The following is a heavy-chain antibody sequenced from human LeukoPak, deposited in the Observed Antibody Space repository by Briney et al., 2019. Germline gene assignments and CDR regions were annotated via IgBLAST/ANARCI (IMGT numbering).Heavy chain of an antibody. J-gene: IGHJ5*02. CDR1: GGSISRSSYY. Sequence: RASETLSLTCTVSGGSISRSSYYWGRIRQPPGKGLEWIGSIYYSGITYYNPSLKSRVTISVDTSKNQFSLKLSSVTAADTAVYYCARFLLWEPTNWFDPWGQGTLVTVSS. CDR3: ARFLLWEPTNWFDP. CDR2: IYYSGIT. D-gene: IGHD1-26*01. V-gene: IGHV4-39*07.